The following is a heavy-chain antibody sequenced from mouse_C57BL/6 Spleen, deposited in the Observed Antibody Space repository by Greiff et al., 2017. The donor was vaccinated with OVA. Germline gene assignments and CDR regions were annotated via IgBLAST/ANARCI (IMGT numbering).Heavy chain of an antibody. V-gene: IGHV1-22*01. CDR1: GYTFTDYN. CDR2: INPNNGGT. Sequence: VQLQQSGPELVKPGASVKMSCKASGYTFTDYNMHWVKQSHGKSLEWIGYINPNNGGTSYNQKFKGKATLTVTKSSSTAYMELRSLTSEDSAVYYCASDGYYVTPFAYWGQGTLVTVSA. J-gene: IGHJ3*01. CDR3: ASDGYYVTPFAY. D-gene: IGHD2-3*01.